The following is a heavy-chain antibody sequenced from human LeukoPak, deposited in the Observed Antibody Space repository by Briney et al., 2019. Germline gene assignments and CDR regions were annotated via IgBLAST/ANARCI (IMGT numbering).Heavy chain of an antibody. V-gene: IGHV3-48*03. D-gene: IGHD5-18*01. Sequence: GGSLRLSCTASGFTFSSYEMNWVRQAPGKGLEWVSYISSGGDFIRYAASVKGRFTISRDNTKNSLYLQMNSLRDEDTAVYYCANGAYGWTWIQLWPPTFEDYWGQGTLVTVSS. CDR1: GFTFSSYE. CDR3: ANGAYGWTWIQLWPPTFEDY. CDR2: ISSGGDFI. J-gene: IGHJ4*02.